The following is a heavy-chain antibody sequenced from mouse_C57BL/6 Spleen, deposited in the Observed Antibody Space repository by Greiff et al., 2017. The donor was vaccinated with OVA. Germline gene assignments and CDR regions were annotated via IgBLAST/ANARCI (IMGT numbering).Heavy chain of an antibody. Sequence: QVQLQQPGAELVKPGASVKLSCKASGYTFTTYWIEWVKQRPGQGLEWIGEFHPSNGCTTYNQKFKGKATLTVKPSSSTAYMQLSSLTSEDSAVYYCARNYYGSSYVGYFDVWGTGTTVTVSS. J-gene: IGHJ1*03. CDR1: GYTFTTYW. D-gene: IGHD1-1*01. CDR3: ARNYYGSSYVGYFDV. V-gene: IGHV1-50*01. CDR2: FHPSNGCT.